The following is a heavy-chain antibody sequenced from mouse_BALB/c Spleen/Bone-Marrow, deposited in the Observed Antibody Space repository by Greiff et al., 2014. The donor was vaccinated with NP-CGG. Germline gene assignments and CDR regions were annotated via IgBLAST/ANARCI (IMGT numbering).Heavy chain of an antibody. CDR3: ASQDVYYYAMDY. V-gene: IGHV3-2*02. J-gene: IGHJ4*01. D-gene: IGHD3-2*02. CDR1: GYSITSDYA. Sequence: EVQLQQSGPGLVKPSQSLSLTCTVTGYSITSDYAWNWIRQFPENKLEWMGYISYSGSTSYNPSLKSRISITRDTSKNQFFLQLNSVTTEDTATYYCASQDVYYYAMDYWGQGTSVTVSS. CDR2: ISYSGST.